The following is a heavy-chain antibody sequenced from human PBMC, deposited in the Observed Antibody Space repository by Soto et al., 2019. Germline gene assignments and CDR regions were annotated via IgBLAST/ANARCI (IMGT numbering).Heavy chain of an antibody. CDR1: VDSVSSNSAA. CDR2: TYYRSKWYN. CDR3: ARDWWYYCSSWYGMDV. Sequence: SQTLSLTCAISVDSVSSNSAAWNWIRQSPSRGLEWLGRTYYRSKWYNDYAVSVKSRITINPDTSKNQFSLQLNSVTPGDTAVYYCARDWWYYCSSWYGMDVWGQGTTVTVSS. J-gene: IGHJ6*02. D-gene: IGHD6-13*01. V-gene: IGHV6-1*01.